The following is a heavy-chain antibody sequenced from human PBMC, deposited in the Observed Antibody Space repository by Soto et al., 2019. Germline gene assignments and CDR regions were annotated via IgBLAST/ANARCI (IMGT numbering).Heavy chain of an antibody. V-gene: IGHV4-39*07. D-gene: IGHD2-21*01. CDR2: IFYSGST. CDR1: GGSISSSSYY. J-gene: IGHJ6*02. Sequence: SETLSLTCTVSGGSISSSSYYWGWIRQPPGKGLEWIGSIFYSGSTYYNPSLKSRVTISVDTSKNQFSLKLSSVTAADTAVYYCAASCVGCGGFNYYGMDVWGQGTTVTVSS. CDR3: AASCVGCGGFNYYGMDV.